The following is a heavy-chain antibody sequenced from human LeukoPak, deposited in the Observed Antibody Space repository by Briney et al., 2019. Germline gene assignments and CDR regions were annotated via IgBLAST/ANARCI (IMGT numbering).Heavy chain of an antibody. CDR2: ISYDGTNK. CDR3: AKDTSTSRVRVAVAGVLFRGMDV. D-gene: IGHD6-19*01. J-gene: IGHJ6*02. V-gene: IGHV3-30*18. Sequence: GGSLRLSCAASGFTFSSYGMHWVRQAPGKGLEGVAVISYDGTNKYYADSVKGRFTISRDNSKNTLYLQMNSLRAEDTAVYYCAKDTSTSRVRVAVAGVLFRGMDVWGQGTTVTVSS. CDR1: GFTFSSYG.